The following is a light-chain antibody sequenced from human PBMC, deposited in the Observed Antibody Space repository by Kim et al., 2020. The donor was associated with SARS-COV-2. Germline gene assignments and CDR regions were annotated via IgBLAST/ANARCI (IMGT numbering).Light chain of an antibody. CDR3: SSYTSSTSVV. Sequence: GQSITISSTGTSSDVGGYKYVSWYQQHPGKAPKLMFYDVSNRPSGVSNRFSGSKSGNTASLTISGLQAEDEADYYCSSYTSSTSVVFGGGTKVTVL. V-gene: IGLV2-14*03. J-gene: IGLJ2*01. CDR2: DVS. CDR1: SSDVGGYKY.